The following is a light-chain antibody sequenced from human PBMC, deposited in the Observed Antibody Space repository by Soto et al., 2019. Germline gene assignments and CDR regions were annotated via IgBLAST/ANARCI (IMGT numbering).Light chain of an antibody. CDR1: QGISNF. CDR3: QEYNSVPVT. Sequence: IQRTQSPSSLSASVGDRVTITCRASQGISNFLAWYQQKAGTVPKLLIYSASTLQSGVPSRFSGSGSGTDFTLTFSNLQPEDVATYYCQEYNSVPVTFGQGTRLEIK. V-gene: IGKV1-27*01. J-gene: IGKJ5*01. CDR2: SAS.